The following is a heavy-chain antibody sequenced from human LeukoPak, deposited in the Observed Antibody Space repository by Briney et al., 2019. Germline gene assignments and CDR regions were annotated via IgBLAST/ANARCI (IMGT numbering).Heavy chain of an antibody. V-gene: IGHV4-4*02. J-gene: IGHJ4*02. CDR3: ATGERVVVAARAGRWLQFRFDY. D-gene: IGHD2-15*01. Sequence: YPSETLSLTCAVSGGSISSSNWWSWVRQPPGKGLEWIGEIYHSGSTNYNPSLKSRVTISVDKSKNQFSLKLSSVTAADTAVYYCATGERVVVAARAGRWLQFRFDYWGQGTLVTVSS. CDR1: GGSISSSNW. CDR2: IYHSGST.